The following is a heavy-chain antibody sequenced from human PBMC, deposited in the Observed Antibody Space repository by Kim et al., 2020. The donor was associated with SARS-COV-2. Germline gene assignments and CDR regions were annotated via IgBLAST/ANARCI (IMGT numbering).Heavy chain of an antibody. J-gene: IGHJ5*02. V-gene: IGHV1-3*01. Sequence: YSQKCQGRVTITRDIPAITAYMELSSLRSEDTAVYYCAGAVASHCRWFDPWGQGTLVTVSS. CDR3: AGAVASHCRWFDP. D-gene: IGHD5-12*01.